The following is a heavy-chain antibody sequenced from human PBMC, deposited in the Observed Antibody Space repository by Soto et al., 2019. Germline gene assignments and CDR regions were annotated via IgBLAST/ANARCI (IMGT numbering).Heavy chain of an antibody. J-gene: IGHJ6*02. D-gene: IGHD3-3*02. CDR1: GGTFTSSA. V-gene: IGHV1-69*12. Sequence: QVHLEQSGAEVKKPGSSVKVSCKASGGTFTSSAISWVRQAPGQGLEWMGGIMPVFRTPDYAQKFQGRVTFSADESTSTAYMELGGLTSDDTAVYYCARDKDRPQLGGNYYYILDVWGQGTTVTVSS. CDR3: ARDKDRPQLGGNYYYILDV. CDR2: IMPVFRTP.